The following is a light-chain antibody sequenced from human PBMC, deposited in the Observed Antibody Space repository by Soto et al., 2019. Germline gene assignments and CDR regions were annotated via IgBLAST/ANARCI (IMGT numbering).Light chain of an antibody. V-gene: IGLV2-14*01. CDR2: EVT. Sequence: QSALTQPPSASGSPGQSVTISCTETSSDVGGFNYVSWYQQHPGKAPKLMIHEVTNRPSGVSTRFSGSKSGNTASLTISGLQAEDEAVYYCCSHSSSITWMFGGGTKVTVL. CDR1: SSDVGGFNY. CDR3: CSHSSSITWM. J-gene: IGLJ3*02.